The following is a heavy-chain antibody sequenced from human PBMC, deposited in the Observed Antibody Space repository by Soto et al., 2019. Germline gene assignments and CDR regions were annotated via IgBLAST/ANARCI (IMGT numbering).Heavy chain of an antibody. J-gene: IGHJ4*02. CDR1: GFTFSTYW. CDR3: VCGGNFFVY. Sequence: EVQLVDPGGGWVQPGGSRRLPCAASGFTFSTYWMTWFRQLPGRGVGGVASINQVGSERNYVDSVRCRFTISSDNAKKSLYLQMNGLRAEDAAVYYCVCGGNFFVYWGPGNLVSVS. CDR2: INQVGSER. D-gene: IGHD3-16*01. V-gene: IGHV3-7*01.